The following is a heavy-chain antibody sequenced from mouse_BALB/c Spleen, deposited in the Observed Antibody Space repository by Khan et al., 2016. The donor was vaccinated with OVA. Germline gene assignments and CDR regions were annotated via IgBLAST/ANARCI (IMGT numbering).Heavy chain of an antibody. CDR2: VSDGGSYT. CDR1: GFTFSDYY. Sequence: EVELVESGGGLVKPGGSLKLSCAASGFTFSDYYMYWVRQTPEKRLEWVATVSDGGSYTYYSDSVKGRFTISRDNAKNHLYLQMSSLKSEDTAMYYCTRGGYGTFAYWGQGTLVTVSA. V-gene: IGHV5-4*02. CDR3: TRGGYGTFAY. J-gene: IGHJ3*01. D-gene: IGHD2-14*01.